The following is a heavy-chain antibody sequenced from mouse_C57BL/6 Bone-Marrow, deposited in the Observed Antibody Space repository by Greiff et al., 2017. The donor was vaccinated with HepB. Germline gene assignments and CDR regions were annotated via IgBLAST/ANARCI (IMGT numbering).Heavy chain of an antibody. Sequence: VKLQQSGAELVKPGASVKLSCKASGYTFTSYWMHWVKQRPGQGLEWIGMIHLNSGSTNYNEKFKSKATLTVDKSSSTAYMQLSSLTSEDSAVYYCGGSAQQDYWGQGTTLTVSS. J-gene: IGHJ2*01. CDR1: GYTFTSYW. V-gene: IGHV1-64*01. CDR3: GGSAQQDY. CDR2: IHLNSGST.